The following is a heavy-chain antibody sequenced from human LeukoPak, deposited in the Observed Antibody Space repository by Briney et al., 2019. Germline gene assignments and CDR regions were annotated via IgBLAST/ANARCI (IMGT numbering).Heavy chain of an antibody. CDR1: GFTFSDYY. CDR3: AKHCSGGSCYLYYMDV. Sequence: SGGSLRLSCAASGFTFSDYYMNWIRQAPGKGLEWVSYISNSGTIISYADSVKGRFTISRDNSKNTLYLQMNSLRAEDTAVYYCAKHCSGGSCYLYYMDVWGKGTTVTVSS. J-gene: IGHJ6*03. CDR2: ISNSGTII. D-gene: IGHD2-15*01. V-gene: IGHV3-11*01.